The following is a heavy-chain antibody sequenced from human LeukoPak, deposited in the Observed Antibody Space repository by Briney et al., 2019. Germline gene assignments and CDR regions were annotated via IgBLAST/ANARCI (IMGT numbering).Heavy chain of an antibody. V-gene: IGHV3-7*01. Sequence: GGSLRLSCAASGFTFNNYWMTWVRQAPGKGLEWVANIKLDGSEQSYVDSVEGRFTISRDNAKNSLYLQMNSLRAEDTAIYYCASSLRAGGLDFAFDIWGQGTMVTVSS. CDR2: IKLDGSEQ. J-gene: IGHJ3*02. CDR1: GFTFNNYW. D-gene: IGHD3-9*01. CDR3: ASSLRAGGLDFAFDI.